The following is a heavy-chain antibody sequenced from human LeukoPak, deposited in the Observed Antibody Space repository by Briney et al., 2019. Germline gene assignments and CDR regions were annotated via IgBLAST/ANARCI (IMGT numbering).Heavy chain of an antibody. CDR3: AKDRLLEWLLSTFDY. J-gene: IGHJ4*02. D-gene: IGHD3-3*01. V-gene: IGHV3-23*01. CDR1: GFTFSSYA. CDR2: ISGSGGST. Sequence: GGSLRLSCAASGFTFSSYAMSWVRQAPGKGLEWVSAISGSGGSTYYADSVKGRFTISRDNSKNTLYLQMNSLRAEDTAVYYCAKDRLLEWLLSTFDYWGQGTLVTVSS.